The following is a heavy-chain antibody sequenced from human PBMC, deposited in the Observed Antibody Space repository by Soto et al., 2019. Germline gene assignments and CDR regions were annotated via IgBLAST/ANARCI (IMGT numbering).Heavy chain of an antibody. D-gene: IGHD6-13*01. CDR3: ARYRREAVAGYTLDN. Sequence: SETLSLTCTVSGGSISSNYWTWIRQPPGKGLEWIGYVYNSGSTNCNPSLKSRVTISEDTSKSQFSLKVNSMTAADTAVYYCARYRREAVAGYTLDNWGQGILVTVSS. CDR2: VYNSGST. CDR1: GGSISSNY. J-gene: IGHJ4*02. V-gene: IGHV4-59*01.